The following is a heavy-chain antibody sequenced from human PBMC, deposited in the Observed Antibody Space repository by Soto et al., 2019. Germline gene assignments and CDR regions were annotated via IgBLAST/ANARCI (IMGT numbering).Heavy chain of an antibody. D-gene: IGHD3-16*02. CDR1: GYTFTGYY. Sequence: ASVQVSCKASGYTFTGYYMHWVRQAPGQGLEWMGWINPNSGGTNYAQKFQGWVTMTRDTSISTAYMELSRLRSDDTAVYYCARNREDDYVWGSYRPGGGMDVWGQGTTVTVSS. CDR2: INPNSGGT. CDR3: ARNREDDYVWGSYRPGGGMDV. V-gene: IGHV1-2*04. J-gene: IGHJ6*02.